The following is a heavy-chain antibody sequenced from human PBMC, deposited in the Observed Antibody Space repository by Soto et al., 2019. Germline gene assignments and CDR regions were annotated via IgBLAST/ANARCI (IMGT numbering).Heavy chain of an antibody. V-gene: IGHV3-53*01. CDR3: ARDPAVTTDYGLDV. D-gene: IGHD4-17*01. Sequence: EVQLVESGGGLIQPGGSLRLSCAASGFTVNVNLMSWVRQAPGKGLEWVSFIYTDGRTFYVDSVKGRFTISRDDSENTGYLQMNSLRVEDTAVYYCARDPAVTTDYGLDVWGQGTTVTVSS. J-gene: IGHJ6*02. CDR1: GFTVNVNL. CDR2: IYTDGRT.